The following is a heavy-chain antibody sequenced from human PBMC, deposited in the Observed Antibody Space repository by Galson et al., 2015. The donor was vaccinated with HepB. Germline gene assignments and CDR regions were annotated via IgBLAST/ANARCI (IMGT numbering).Heavy chain of an antibody. Sequence: SETLSLTCTVSGGSISSYYWSWIRQPPGKGLEWIGYIYYSGSTNYNPSLKSRVTISVDTSKNQFSLKLSSVTAADTAVYYCGRDAYYDFWSGYYTGPTNAFDIWGQGTIVTVSS. CDR2: IYYSGST. V-gene: IGHV4-59*01. J-gene: IGHJ3*02. D-gene: IGHD3-3*01. CDR1: GGSISSYY. CDR3: GRDAYYDFWSGYYTGPTNAFDI.